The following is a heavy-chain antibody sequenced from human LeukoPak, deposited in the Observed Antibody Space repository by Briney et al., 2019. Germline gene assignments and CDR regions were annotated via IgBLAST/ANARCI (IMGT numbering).Heavy chain of an antibody. CDR3: AREGYYGGSGCHPYWYFDL. J-gene: IGHJ2*01. D-gene: IGHD3-22*01. Sequence: SETLSLTCTVSGGSISSGSYYWGWIRQPPGKGLEWIGSLCHGGGTYYDPSLKSRVTISVDTSKNQFSLKLNSVTAADTAMYYCAREGYYGGSGCHPYWYFDLWGRGTLVTVSS. CDR1: GGSISSGSYY. V-gene: IGHV4-39*07. CDR2: LCHGGGT.